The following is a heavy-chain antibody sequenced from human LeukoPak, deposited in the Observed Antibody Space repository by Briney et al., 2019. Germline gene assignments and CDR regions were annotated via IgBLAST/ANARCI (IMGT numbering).Heavy chain of an antibody. Sequence: RLGESLKISCKASGYSFISYWIGWVRQMPGKGPEWMGFIYPGDSETRYSPSFQGQISNSVDKSISTAYLQWSSLKASDTAMYYCARALPGINNWNEFDYWGQGTRVTVSS. CDR1: GYSFISYW. CDR3: ARALPGINNWNEFDY. J-gene: IGHJ4*02. D-gene: IGHD1-20*01. V-gene: IGHV5-51*01. CDR2: IYPGDSET.